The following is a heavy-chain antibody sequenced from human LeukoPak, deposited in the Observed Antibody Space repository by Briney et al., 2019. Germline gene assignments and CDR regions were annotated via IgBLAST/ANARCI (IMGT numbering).Heavy chain of an antibody. Sequence: GGSLRLSCAASGFTFSSYAMSWVRQAPGKGLEWVSAISGSGGSTYYADSVKGRFTISRDNSKNTLYPQMNSLRAEDTAVYYCVGINIVVVPGGVYFDYWGQGTLVTVSS. J-gene: IGHJ4*02. CDR2: ISGSGGST. CDR1: GFTFSSYA. V-gene: IGHV3-23*01. CDR3: VGINIVVVPGGVYFDY. D-gene: IGHD2-2*01.